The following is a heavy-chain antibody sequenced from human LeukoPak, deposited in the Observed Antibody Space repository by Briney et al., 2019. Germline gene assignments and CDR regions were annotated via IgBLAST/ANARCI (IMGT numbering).Heavy chain of an antibody. D-gene: IGHD2-15*01. Sequence: SQTLSLTCTVSGGSISSGSYYWSWIRQPAGKGLAWIGRIYTSGSTNYNPSLKSRVTISVDTSKNQFSLKLSSVTAADTAVYYCARRIVPDFDAFDIWGQGTMVTVSS. CDR1: GGSISSGSYY. V-gene: IGHV4-61*02. J-gene: IGHJ3*02. CDR2: IYTSGST. CDR3: ARRIVPDFDAFDI.